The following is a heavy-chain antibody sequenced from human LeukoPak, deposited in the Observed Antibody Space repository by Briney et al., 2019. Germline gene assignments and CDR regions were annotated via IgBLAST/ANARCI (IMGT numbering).Heavy chain of an antibody. Sequence: SETLSLTCTVSGGSISSAHYWGWIRQSPGKGLEWIGSMYHSGAIYYNPSLKGRLTISVDTSKNQFSLKLSSVTAADKAVYYCAKIVTAGYYYFDSWGQGTLVTVSS. CDR2: MYHSGAI. D-gene: IGHD2/OR15-2a*01. CDR3: AKIVTAGYYYFDS. J-gene: IGHJ4*02. CDR1: GGSISSAHY. V-gene: IGHV4-38-2*02.